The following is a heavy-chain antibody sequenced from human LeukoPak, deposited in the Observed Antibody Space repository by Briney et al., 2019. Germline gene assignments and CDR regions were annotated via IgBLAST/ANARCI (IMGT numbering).Heavy chain of an antibody. J-gene: IGHJ4*02. D-gene: IGHD6-19*01. CDR1: GYTFTVYY. V-gene: IGHV1-2*02. CDR3: AIIAVAEPFDY. CDR2: INPNSGGT. Sequence: ASVTVSFKASGYTFTVYYMHWVRQAPGQGGEWMGWINPNSGGTNYAQKFQSRVTMTRDTSISTAYMELSRLRSDDTAVYYCAIIAVAEPFDYWGQGTLVTVSS.